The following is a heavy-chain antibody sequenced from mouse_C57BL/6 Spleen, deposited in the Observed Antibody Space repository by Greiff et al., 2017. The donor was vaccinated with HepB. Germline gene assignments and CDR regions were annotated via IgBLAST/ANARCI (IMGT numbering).Heavy chain of an antibody. J-gene: IGHJ2*01. CDR2: IYPGDGDT. V-gene: IGHV1-82*01. Sequence: VQLQQSGPELVKPGASVKISCKASGYAFSSSWMNWVKQRPGKGLEWIGLIYPGDGDTNYNGKFKGKATLTADKSSSTAYMQLSSLTSEDSAVYFCARDYGSSYYFDYWGQGTTRTVSS. D-gene: IGHD1-1*01. CDR1: GYAFSSSW. CDR3: ARDYGSSYYFDY.